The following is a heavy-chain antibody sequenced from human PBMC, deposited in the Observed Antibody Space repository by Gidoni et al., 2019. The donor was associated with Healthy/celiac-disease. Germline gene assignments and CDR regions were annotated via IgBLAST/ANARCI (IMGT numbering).Heavy chain of an antibody. CDR1: GGSFSGYY. Sequence: QVQLQQWGAGLLKPSETLSLTCAVYGGSFSGYYWSWIRQPPGKGLEWIGEINHSGSTTYNPSLTSRVTISVDTSKNQFSLKLSSVTAADTAVYYCARATPMSNCSSTSCRPHWFDPWGQGTLVTVSS. CDR2: INHSGST. J-gene: IGHJ5*02. V-gene: IGHV4-34*01. D-gene: IGHD2-2*01. CDR3: ARATPMSNCSSTSCRPHWFDP.